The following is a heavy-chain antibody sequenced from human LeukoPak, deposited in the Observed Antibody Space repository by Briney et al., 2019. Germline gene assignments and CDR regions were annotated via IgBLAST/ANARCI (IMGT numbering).Heavy chain of an antibody. J-gene: IGHJ4*02. V-gene: IGHV3-73*01. D-gene: IGHD6-13*01. CDR2: IRSKANSYAT. CDR3: TTRIAAAGTVDY. CDR1: GFTFSGSA. Sequence: GGSLRLSCAASGFTFSGSAMHWVRQASGKGLEWVGRIRSKANSYATAYAASVKGRFTISRDDSKNTEYLQMNSLKTEDTAVYYCTTRIAAAGTVDYWGQGTLVTVSS.